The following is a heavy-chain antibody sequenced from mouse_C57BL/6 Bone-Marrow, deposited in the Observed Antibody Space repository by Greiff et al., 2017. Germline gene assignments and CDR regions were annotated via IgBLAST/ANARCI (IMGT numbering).Heavy chain of an antibody. CDR2: IHPNSGST. CDR1: GYTFTSYW. D-gene: IGHD2-4*01. CDR3: VYDYDGGHFDY. Sequence: QVQLQQPGAELVKPGASVKLSCKASGYTFTSYWMHWVKQRPGQGLEWIGMIHPNSGSTNYNEKFKSKATLTVDKSSSTAYMQLSSLTSEDSAVYYCVYDYDGGHFDYWGQGTTLTVSS. V-gene: IGHV1-64*01. J-gene: IGHJ2*01.